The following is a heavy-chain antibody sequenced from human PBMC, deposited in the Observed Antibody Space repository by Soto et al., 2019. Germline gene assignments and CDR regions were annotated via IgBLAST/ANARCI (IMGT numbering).Heavy chain of an antibody. V-gene: IGHV4-31*03. Sequence: PSETLSLTCTVSGGSISSGGYYRSWIRQHPGKGLEWIGYIYYSGSTYYNPSLKSRVTISVDTSKNQFSLKLSSVTAADTAVYYCESALVVIRLDARFDYWGQGTLVTVSS. J-gene: IGHJ4*02. CDR1: GGSISSGGYY. CDR3: ESALVVIRLDARFDY. CDR2: IYYSGST. D-gene: IGHD2-21*01.